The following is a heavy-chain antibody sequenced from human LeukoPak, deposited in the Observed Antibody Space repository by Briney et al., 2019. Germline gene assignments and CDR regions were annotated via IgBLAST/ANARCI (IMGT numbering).Heavy chain of an antibody. D-gene: IGHD3-10*01. Sequence: GRSLRLSCAASGFTFSSFSMHWVRQAPGKGLESVSAISSNGGSTYYANSVKGRFTISRDNSKNTLYLQMGSLRAEGMAVYYCAREYYGGYVDYWGQGTLVTVSS. CDR1: GFTFSSFS. V-gene: IGHV3-64*01. CDR3: AREYYGGYVDY. J-gene: IGHJ4*02. CDR2: ISSNGGST.